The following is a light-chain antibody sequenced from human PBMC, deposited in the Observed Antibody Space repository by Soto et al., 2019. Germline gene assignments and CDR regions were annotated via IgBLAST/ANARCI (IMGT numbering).Light chain of an antibody. CDR1: QSVSSN. Sequence: EIVMTQSPATLSVSPGERATLSCRASQSVSSNLAWYQQKPGQAPRLLIYGASTRATGIPARFSGSGSGTEFTLTIRSLQPEDFAVYYCQQYNNWWTFGQGTKVEIK. J-gene: IGKJ1*01. CDR3: QQYNNWWT. V-gene: IGKV3-15*01. CDR2: GAS.